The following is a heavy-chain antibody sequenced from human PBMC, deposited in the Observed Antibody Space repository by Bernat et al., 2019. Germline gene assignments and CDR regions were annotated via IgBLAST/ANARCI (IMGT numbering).Heavy chain of an antibody. J-gene: IGHJ5*02. V-gene: IGHV1-18*01. CDR2: ISGKNDNT. D-gene: IGHD3-10*01. CDR3: ARVTLARGVSITRRWFDP. Sequence: QVQVVQSGGEVKQPGASVKVSCKASGFTCSTYGVTWVRQAPGQGLEWMGWISGKNDNTNDEQKFQGRVTLPTDTSTGTAYMELRSLRSDVTAVYYCARVTLARGVSITRRWFDPWGQGTLVTVSS. CDR1: GFTCSTYG.